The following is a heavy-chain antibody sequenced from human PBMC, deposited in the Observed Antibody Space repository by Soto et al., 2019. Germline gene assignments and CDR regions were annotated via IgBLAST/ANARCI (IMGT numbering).Heavy chain of an antibody. CDR3: ARADRYYGSGFAYYGMDV. V-gene: IGHV1-69*13. D-gene: IGHD3-10*01. J-gene: IGHJ6*02. CDR2: IIPIFGTA. Sequence: SVKVSCKASGGTFSSYAISWVRQAPGQGLEWMGGIIPIFGTANYAQKFQGRVTITADESTSTAYMELSRLRSEDTAVYYCARADRYYGSGFAYYGMDVWGQGTTVTVSS. CDR1: GGTFSSYA.